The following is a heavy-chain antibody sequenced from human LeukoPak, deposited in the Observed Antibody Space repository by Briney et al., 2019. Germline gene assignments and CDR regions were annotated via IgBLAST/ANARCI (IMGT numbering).Heavy chain of an antibody. CDR3: ARLTGYCSGGSCYLLY. V-gene: IGHV5-51*01. J-gene: IGHJ4*02. CDR2: IYPGDSDT. Sequence: PGESLKISCKGSGYSFTSYWIGWVRPMPGKGLEWMGIIYPGDSDTRYIPSFQGQVTISADKYISTVYLQWSSLKASDTAMYYCARLTGYCSGGSCYLLYWGQGTLVTVSS. CDR1: GYSFTSYW. D-gene: IGHD2-15*01.